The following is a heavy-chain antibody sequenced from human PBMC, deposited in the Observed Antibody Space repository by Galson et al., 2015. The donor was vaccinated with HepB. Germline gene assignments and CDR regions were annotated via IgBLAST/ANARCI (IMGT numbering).Heavy chain of an antibody. Sequence: SLRLSCAASGFTFSSYGMHWVRQAPGKGLEWVAVISYDGSNKYYADSVKGRFTISRDNSKNTLYLQMNSLRAVDTAVYYCAKQGIAVAGTGWFDPWGQGTLVTVSS. CDR1: GFTFSSYG. CDR3: AKQGIAVAGTGWFDP. CDR2: ISYDGSNK. J-gene: IGHJ5*02. V-gene: IGHV3-30*18. D-gene: IGHD6-19*01.